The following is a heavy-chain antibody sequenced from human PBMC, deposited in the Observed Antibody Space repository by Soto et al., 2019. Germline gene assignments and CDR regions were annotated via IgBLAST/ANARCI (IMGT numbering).Heavy chain of an antibody. Sequence: QITLKESGPTLVKPTQTLTLTCTFSGFSLSTSGVGVGWIRQPPGKALEWLALIYWDDDKRYSPSLKSRLTITNDTSKSTVVLTMTTMDPVDTATYYCAHTTTVYTAMEDWFDPWGQGTLVTVSS. CDR3: AHTTTVYTAMEDWFDP. J-gene: IGHJ5*02. CDR1: GFSLSTSGVG. V-gene: IGHV2-5*02. D-gene: IGHD5-18*01. CDR2: IYWDDDK.